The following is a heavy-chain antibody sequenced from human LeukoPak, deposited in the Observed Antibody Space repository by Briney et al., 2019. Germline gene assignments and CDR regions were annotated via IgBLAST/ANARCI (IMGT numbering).Heavy chain of an antibody. D-gene: IGHD4-17*01. Sequence: GSLRLSCAASGFTFSSYAMHWVRPAPGKGLEWVAVISYDGSNKYYADSVKGRFTISRDNSKNTLYLQMNSLRSEDTAVYYCAGPVYGDYGYYYGMDVWGQGTTVTVSS. CDR3: AGPVYGDYGYYYGMDV. V-gene: IGHV3-30-3*01. CDR1: GFTFSSYA. J-gene: IGHJ6*02. CDR2: ISYDGSNK.